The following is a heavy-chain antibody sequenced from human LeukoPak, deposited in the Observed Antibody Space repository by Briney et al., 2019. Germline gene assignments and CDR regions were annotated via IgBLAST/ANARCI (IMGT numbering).Heavy chain of an antibody. CDR1: GFTFSSYA. Sequence: PGGSLRLSCSASGFTFSSYAMHWVRQAPGKGLEWVAVISYDGSNKYYADSVKGRFTISRDNSKNTLYLQMNSLRAEDTAVYYCATTVTTTPDYWGQGTLVTVSS. D-gene: IGHD4-17*01. V-gene: IGHV3-30-3*01. CDR2: ISYDGSNK. CDR3: ATTVTTTPDY. J-gene: IGHJ4*02.